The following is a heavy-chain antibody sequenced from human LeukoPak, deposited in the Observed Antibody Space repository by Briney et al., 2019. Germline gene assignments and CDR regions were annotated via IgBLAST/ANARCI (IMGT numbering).Heavy chain of an antibody. Sequence: QPGGSLRLSCAASGFTFSSYWMSWVRQAPGKGLEWVANIKQDGSEKYYVDSVKGRFTISRDNAKNSLYLQMNSLRAEDTAMYYCARTYQLLCDDAFDIWGQGTMVTVSS. CDR3: ARTYQLLCDDAFDI. J-gene: IGHJ3*02. V-gene: IGHV3-7*01. CDR2: IKQDGSEK. D-gene: IGHD2-2*01. CDR1: GFTFSSYW.